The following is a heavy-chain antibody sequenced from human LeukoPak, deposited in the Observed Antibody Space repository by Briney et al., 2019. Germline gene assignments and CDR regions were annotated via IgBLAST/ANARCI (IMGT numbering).Heavy chain of an antibody. V-gene: IGHV4-38-2*02. CDR1: GYSISSGYY. J-gene: IGHJ4*02. CDR3: ARRYSSSGFRFDY. D-gene: IGHD6-13*01. Sequence: ASETLSLTCTVSGYSISSGYYWGWIRQPPGKGLEWIGSIYHSGSTYYNPSLKSRVTISVDTSKNQFSLKLSSVTAADTAVYYCARRYSSSGFRFDYWGQGTLVTVSS. CDR2: IYHSGST.